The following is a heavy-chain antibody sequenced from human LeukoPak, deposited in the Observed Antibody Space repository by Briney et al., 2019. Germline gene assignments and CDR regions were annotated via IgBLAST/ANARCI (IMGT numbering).Heavy chain of an antibody. CDR1: GYTFTGYY. J-gene: IGHJ4*02. D-gene: IGHD3-22*01. CDR3: ARAPLYYYDSSGSAFDY. V-gene: IGHV1-2*02. Sequence: ASVKVSCKASGYTFTGYYMHWVRQAPGQGLEWMGWINPNSGGTNYAQKFQGRVTMTRDTSISTAYMELSRLRSDDTAVYYCARAPLYYYDSSGSAFDYWGQGTLVTVSS. CDR2: INPNSGGT.